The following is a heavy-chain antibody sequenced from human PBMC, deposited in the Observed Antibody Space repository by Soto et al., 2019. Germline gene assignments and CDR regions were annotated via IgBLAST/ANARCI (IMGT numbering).Heavy chain of an antibody. V-gene: IGHV3-30-3*01. CDR3: ARDDEGGSDCDLGY. CDR2: ISRDGSNE. J-gene: IGHJ4*02. CDR1: GFTFSSYL. Sequence: QVQLVESGGGVVQPGRSLRLSCATSGFTFSSYLIHWVRQTPDKGLEWVAFISRDGSNEYYADSVKGRFTISSDNSKNLQYLEMNSLRAEDTAVYYCARDDEGGSDCDLGYWGQGTLVTVSS. D-gene: IGHD3-10*01.